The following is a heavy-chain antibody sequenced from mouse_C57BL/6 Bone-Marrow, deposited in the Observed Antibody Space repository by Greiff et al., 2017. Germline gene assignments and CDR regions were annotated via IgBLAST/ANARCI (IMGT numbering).Heavy chain of an antibody. Sequence: EVQLQQSGPVLVKPGASVKMSCKASGYTFTDYYMNWVKQSHGKSLEWIGVINPYNGGTSYNQKFKGKATLTVDKSSSTAYMGLNSLTSEDSAVYYCAGYYYGSSYVAYWGKGTLVTVSA. J-gene: IGHJ3*01. CDR3: AGYYYGSSYVAY. D-gene: IGHD1-1*01. V-gene: IGHV1-19*01. CDR2: INPYNGGT. CDR1: GYTFTDYY.